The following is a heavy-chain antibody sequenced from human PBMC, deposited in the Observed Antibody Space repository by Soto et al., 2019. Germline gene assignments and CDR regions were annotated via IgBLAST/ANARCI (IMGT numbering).Heavy chain of an antibody. CDR2: IFSNDET. V-gene: IGHV2-26*01. J-gene: IGHJ4*02. D-gene: IGHD2-21*01. CDR1: GFSLSNARMG. Sequence: QVTLKESGPVLVKPTETLTLTCTVSGFSLSNARMGVSWIRQPPGTALEWLAHIFSNDETAYSTSLKTRLTISKDTSKSQVVLTMANMDPVDTATYYCARTVARMDLDYWGQGTLVTVSS. CDR3: ARTVARMDLDY.